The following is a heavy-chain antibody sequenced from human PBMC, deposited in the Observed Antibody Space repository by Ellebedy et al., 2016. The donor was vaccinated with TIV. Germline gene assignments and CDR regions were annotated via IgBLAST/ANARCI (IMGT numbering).Heavy chain of an antibody. D-gene: IGHD1-26*01. V-gene: IGHV3-11*01. CDR3: AKESLYGGATAHFDY. Sequence: GESLKISCAASGFTFSDHYMSWIRQAPGKGLEWVSYISSSGSNIYYVDSAKGRFTISRDNAKNSLYLQMNSLRAEDTALYYCAKESLYGGATAHFDYWGQGTLVTVSS. CDR1: GFTFSDHY. J-gene: IGHJ4*02. CDR2: ISSSGSNI.